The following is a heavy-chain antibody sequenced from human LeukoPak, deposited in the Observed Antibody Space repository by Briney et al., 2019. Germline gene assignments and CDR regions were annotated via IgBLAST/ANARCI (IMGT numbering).Heavy chain of an antibody. CDR2: ISSSSSTI. D-gene: IGHD5-18*01. CDR3: ARRGSRVTPDY. V-gene: IGHV3-48*04. J-gene: IGHJ4*02. Sequence: GGSLRLSCAASGFTFSSYSMNWVRQAPGKGLEWVSYISSSSSTIYYADSVKGRFTISRDNAKNSLYLQMNSLRAEDTAVYYCARRGSRVTPDYWGQGTLVTVSS. CDR1: GFTFSSYS.